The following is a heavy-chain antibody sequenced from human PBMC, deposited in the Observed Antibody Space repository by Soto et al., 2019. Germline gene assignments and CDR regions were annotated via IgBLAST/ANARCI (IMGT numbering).Heavy chain of an antibody. CDR3: ARGGGVVVAAILFVY. Sequence: SETLSLTFAVYGGSFSGCDWSWIRQPPGKGLEWSGEINHSGSTNYNPSLKSRVTISVDTPKNQFSLKARSVAGADSAGYFFARGGGVVVAAILFVYWGQGTLVTVSS. J-gene: IGHJ4*02. D-gene: IGHD2-15*01. CDR1: GGSFSGCD. V-gene: IGHV4-34*01. CDR2: INHSGST.